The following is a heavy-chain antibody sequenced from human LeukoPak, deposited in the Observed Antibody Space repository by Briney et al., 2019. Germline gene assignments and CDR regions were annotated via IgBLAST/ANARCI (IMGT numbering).Heavy chain of an antibody. D-gene: IGHD3-9*01. J-gene: IGHJ4*02. Sequence: GGSLRLSCAASGFTFSSYAMSWVRLAPGKGLEWVSAISGSGGSTYYANSVKGRFTISRDNSKNTLYLQVNSLRAEDTAVYYCAKKYDILTGPNYFDCWGQGTLVTVSS. CDR2: ISGSGGST. CDR3: AKKYDILTGPNYFDC. CDR1: GFTFSSYA. V-gene: IGHV3-23*01.